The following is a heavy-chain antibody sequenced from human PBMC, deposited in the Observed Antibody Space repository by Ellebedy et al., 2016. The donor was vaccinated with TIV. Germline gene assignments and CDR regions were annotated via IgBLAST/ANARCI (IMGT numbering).Heavy chain of an antibody. V-gene: IGHV4-34*01. CDR3: AREKTGGSDY. J-gene: IGHJ4*02. Sequence: MPSETLSLTCAVYGGSFSAYYWSWIRQPPGKGPEWIGEINHSGSTNYNPSLKSRVTISVDTSKNQFSLKLSSVTAADTAVYYCAREKTGGSDYWGQGTLVTVSS. D-gene: IGHD7-27*01. CDR2: INHSGST. CDR1: GGSFSAYY.